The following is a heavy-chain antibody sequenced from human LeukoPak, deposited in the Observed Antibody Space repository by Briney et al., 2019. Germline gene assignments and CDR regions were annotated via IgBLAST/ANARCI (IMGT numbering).Heavy chain of an antibody. CDR2: INPNSGGT. D-gene: IGHD1-20*01. CDR1: GCTFTGYY. CDR3: ARGGITGTTRGPTRLNDAFDI. J-gene: IGHJ3*02. V-gene: IGHV1-2*04. Sequence: GASVKVSCTASGCTFTGYYMHWVRQAPGQGLEWMGWINPNSGGTNYAQKFQGWVTMTRDTSISTAYMELSRLRSDDTAVYYCARGGITGTTRGPTRLNDAFDIWGQGTMVTVSS.